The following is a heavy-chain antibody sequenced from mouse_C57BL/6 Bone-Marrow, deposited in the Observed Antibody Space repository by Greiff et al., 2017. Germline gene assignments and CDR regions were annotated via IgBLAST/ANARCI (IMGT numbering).Heavy chain of an antibody. CDR2: ISSGGSYT. CDR3: ARQRIYDGYYVAY. CDR1: GFTFSSYG. Sequence: EVQLVESGGDLVKPGGSLKLSCAASGFTFSSYGMSWVRQTPDKRLEWVATISSGGSYTYYPDSVKGRFTISRDNAKNTLYLQMSSLKSEDTAMYYCARQRIYDGYYVAYWGQGTLVTVSA. J-gene: IGHJ3*01. D-gene: IGHD2-3*01. V-gene: IGHV5-6*01.